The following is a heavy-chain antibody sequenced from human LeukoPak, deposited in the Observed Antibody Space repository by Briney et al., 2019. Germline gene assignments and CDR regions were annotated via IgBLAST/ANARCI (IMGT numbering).Heavy chain of an antibody. D-gene: IGHD3-10*01. J-gene: IGHJ4*02. Sequence: GGSLRLSCAASGVTFSNVWMSWDRQAPGKGLEWVGRIKTKTDGGTTDYAAPVKGRFTISRDDSKNTLYLQMNSLKTEDTAVYYCTTAAHYYGSGSQDYWGQGTLVTVSS. CDR2: IKTKTDGGTT. CDR1: GVTFSNVW. CDR3: TTAAHYYGSGSQDY. V-gene: IGHV3-15*01.